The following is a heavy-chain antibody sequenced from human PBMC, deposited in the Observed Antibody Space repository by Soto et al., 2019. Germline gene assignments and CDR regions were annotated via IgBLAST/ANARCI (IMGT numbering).Heavy chain of an antibody. CDR1: GFTFTSSA. CDR3: AADATAWQQMVPSDH. V-gene: IGHV1-58*01. CDR2: IAVGSGYT. Sequence: SVKVSCKASGFTFTSSAFQWVRQARGQRLEWIGWIAVGSGYTNYAQRFQDRVTLTRDMSTATTYMELSRLTSEDTAIYYCAADATAWQQMVPSDHWGQGTLVTVSS. D-gene: IGHD2-8*01. J-gene: IGHJ4*02.